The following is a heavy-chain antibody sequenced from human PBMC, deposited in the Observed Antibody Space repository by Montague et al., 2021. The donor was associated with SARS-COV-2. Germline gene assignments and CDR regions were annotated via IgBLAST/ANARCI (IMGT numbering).Heavy chain of an antibody. J-gene: IGHJ5*02. D-gene: IGHD6-13*01. CDR1: GGSVSSGSNY. CDR3: ARVLHSSRFVWFDP. Sequence: SETLSLTCTVSGGSVSSGSNYWTWIRQPPGKGLEWIGNENLYDSENTKYNPSLKSRVTISVDSSKNQFSLKLTSVTAADTAVYYCARVLHSSRFVWFDPWGQGTLVTVSS. V-gene: IGHV4-61*01. CDR2: ENLYDSENT.